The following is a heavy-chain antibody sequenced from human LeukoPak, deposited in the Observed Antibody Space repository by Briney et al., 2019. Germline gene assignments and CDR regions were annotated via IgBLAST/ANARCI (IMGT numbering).Heavy chain of an antibody. CDR3: ARGVYSFIDYYYMDV. D-gene: IGHD4-11*01. CDR2: RYYRGST. CDR1: GDSISSSSSY. J-gene: IGHJ6*03. Sequence: SETLSLTCIVSGDSISSSSSYWGWIRQPPGKGLEWIGSRYYRGSTYYNPSLKSRVTISEDTSKNQLSLKLSSVTAADTAVYYCARGVYSFIDYYYMDVWGKGTTVTVSS. V-gene: IGHV4-39*01.